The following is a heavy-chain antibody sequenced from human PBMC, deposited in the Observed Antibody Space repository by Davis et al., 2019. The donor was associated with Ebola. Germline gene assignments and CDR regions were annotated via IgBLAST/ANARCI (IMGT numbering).Heavy chain of an antibody. V-gene: IGHV4-39*07. Sequence: MPGGSLRLSCTVSGGSISSGGYYWGWIRQPPGKGLEWIGEINHSGSTNYNPSLKSRVTISADTSKNQFSLKLSSVTAADTAVYYCAREEGYCSGSSCYSGYFDYWGQGTLVTVSS. CDR3: AREEGYCSGSSCYSGYFDY. J-gene: IGHJ4*02. CDR2: INHSGST. D-gene: IGHD2-15*01. CDR1: GGSISSGGYY.